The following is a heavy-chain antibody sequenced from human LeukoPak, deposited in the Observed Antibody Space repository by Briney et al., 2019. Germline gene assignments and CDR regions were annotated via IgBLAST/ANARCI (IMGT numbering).Heavy chain of an antibody. D-gene: IGHD4-23*01. CDR3: AKATNTVAGPFDY. V-gene: IGHV3-48*01. CDR2: ITSSSSSI. CDR1: GFTFNTYS. Sequence: PGGSLRLSCAASGFTFNTYSMNWVRQAPGKGLEWVSYITSSSSSIYYADSVKGRFTISRDNSKNTLYLQMNSLRAEDTAVYYCAKATNTVAGPFDYWGQGTLVTVSS. J-gene: IGHJ4*02.